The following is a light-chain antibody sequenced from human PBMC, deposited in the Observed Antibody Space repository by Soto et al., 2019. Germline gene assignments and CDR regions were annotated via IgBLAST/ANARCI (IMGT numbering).Light chain of an antibody. J-gene: IGKJ5*01. CDR3: QGLNDYPIT. CDR2: AAS. Sequence: DVQLTQSPSFLSASVGDRVTITCRASQGISRYLAWYQQKPGKAPKFLIYAASTLQSGVPSRFSGSGSGTEFTLTISSLQPEDFATYYCQGLNDYPITFGQGTRLEIK. V-gene: IGKV1-9*01. CDR1: QGISRY.